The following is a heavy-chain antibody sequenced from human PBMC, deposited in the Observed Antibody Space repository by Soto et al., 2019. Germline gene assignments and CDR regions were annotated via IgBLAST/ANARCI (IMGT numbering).Heavy chain of an antibody. CDR3: ASISSSWYVGGY. CDR1: GYTFTSYG. V-gene: IGHV1-18*01. J-gene: IGHJ4*02. CDR2: ISAYNGNT. Sequence: APVKVSCKASGYTFTSYGISWVLQAPGQGLEWMGWISAYNGNTNYAQKLQGRVTMTTDTSTSTACMELRSLRSDDTAVYYCASISSSWYVGGYWGQGTLVTVSS. D-gene: IGHD6-13*01.